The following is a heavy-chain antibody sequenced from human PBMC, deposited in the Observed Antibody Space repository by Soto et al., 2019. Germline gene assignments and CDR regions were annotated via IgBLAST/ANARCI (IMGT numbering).Heavy chain of an antibody. CDR3: ARTGVGSTSSWYLDY. CDR1: GDSVSSATYY. CDR2: IFDIEKA. Sequence: QVQLQESGPGLVRPSETLSLTCTVSGDSVSSATYYWTWIRQPPGKGLQWIGYIFDIEKADYNPSLESRVTMSVDTSKNQFSLNLSSVTAADTAVYYCARTGVGSTSSWYLDYWGQGTLVAVSS. J-gene: IGHJ4*02. D-gene: IGHD6-13*01. V-gene: IGHV4-61*01.